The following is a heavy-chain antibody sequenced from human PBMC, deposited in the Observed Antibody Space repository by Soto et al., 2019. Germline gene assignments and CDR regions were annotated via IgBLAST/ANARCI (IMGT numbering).Heavy chain of an antibody. V-gene: IGHV4-39*01. D-gene: IGHD2-2*03. CDR3: ARLNGYCVSTGCHGYYDMDV. Sequence: SETLSLTCTVSGGSISSSSYYWGWIRQPPGKGLEWIGSIYYSGSTYYNPSLKSRVTISVDTSKNQFSLKLSSVTAADTAVYYCARLNGYCVSTGCHGYYDMDVWGQGTTVT. CDR2: IYYSGST. CDR1: GGSISSSSYY. J-gene: IGHJ6*02.